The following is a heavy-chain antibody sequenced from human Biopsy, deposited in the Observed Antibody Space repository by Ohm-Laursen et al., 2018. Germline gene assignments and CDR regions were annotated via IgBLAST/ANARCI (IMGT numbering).Heavy chain of an antibody. Sequence: SDTLSLTCPVSGGSVSSNTNYWAWIRQPPGKGLEWIGSIFYSGIIYYNPSLKSRVSISVDTSKNQFSLNLNSVTAADTAVYYCARPPTGFWFDPWGQGTLVIVSS. CDR3: ARPPTGFWFDP. CDR2: IFYSGII. CDR1: GGSVSSNTNY. V-gene: IGHV4-39*01. J-gene: IGHJ5*02.